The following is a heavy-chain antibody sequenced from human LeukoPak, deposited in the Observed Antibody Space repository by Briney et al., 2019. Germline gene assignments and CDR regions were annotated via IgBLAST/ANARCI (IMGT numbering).Heavy chain of an antibody. J-gene: IGHJ4*02. CDR1: GGSITNTNY. CDR3: AREGGPYRPLDY. CDR2: VNLQGST. V-gene: IGHV4-4*02. Sequence: SETLSLTCGVSGGSITNTNYWTWVRQPPGKGLEWVGEVNLQGSTNYNPSLMGRVAISVDTSENHISLQLTSVTAADTAVYYCAREGGPYRPLDYSGQGTLVTVSS.